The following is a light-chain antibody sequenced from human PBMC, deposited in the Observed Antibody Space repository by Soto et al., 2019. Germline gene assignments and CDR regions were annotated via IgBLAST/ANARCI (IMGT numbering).Light chain of an antibody. CDR2: SND. J-gene: IGLJ1*01. CDR1: SSNIGSNA. Sequence: QSVLTQSPSASGTPGQKMTISCSGSSSNIGSNAVYWYQQLPGSPPRLLMHSNDQRPSGVPERFSGSRSGTSASLAVSGLRSEDEADYYCAAWDDSLGGYVFGPGTKLTVL. CDR3: AAWDDSLGGYV. V-gene: IGLV1-47*02.